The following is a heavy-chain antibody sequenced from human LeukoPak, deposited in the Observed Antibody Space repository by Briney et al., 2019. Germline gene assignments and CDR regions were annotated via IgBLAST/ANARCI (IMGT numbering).Heavy chain of an antibody. CDR1: GYTFTSYG. D-gene: IGHD2-2*01. CDR2: ISAYNGKT. CDR3: ARAEQIVVRTMDV. J-gene: IGHJ6*02. V-gene: IGHV1-18*01. Sequence: ASVKVSCKASGYTFTSYGISWVRQAPGQGLEWMGWISAYNGKTNYAQKLQGRVTITTDTSTSTAYMELRSLRFDDTAVYYCARAEQIVVRTMDVWGQGTTVTVSS.